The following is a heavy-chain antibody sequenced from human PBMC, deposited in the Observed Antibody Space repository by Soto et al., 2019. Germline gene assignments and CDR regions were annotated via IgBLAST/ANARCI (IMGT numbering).Heavy chain of an antibody. V-gene: IGHV5-51*01. CDR2: IYPGDSDT. Sequence: PGESLKISCRGSGFTFTSYWISCLLQMPVKGLEWMGIIYPGDSDTSYSPSFQGQVTISADKSINTAYLQWSSLKASDTAMYYCAKHEGYCSSTTCSNFDYWGQGTLVTVSS. J-gene: IGHJ4*02. CDR3: AKHEGYCSSTTCSNFDY. CDR1: GFTFTSYW. D-gene: IGHD2-2*01.